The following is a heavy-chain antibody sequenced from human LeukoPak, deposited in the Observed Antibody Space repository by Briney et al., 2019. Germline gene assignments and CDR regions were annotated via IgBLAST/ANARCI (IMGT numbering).Heavy chain of an antibody. V-gene: IGHV4-4*07. D-gene: IGHD5-18*01. Sequence: SETLSLTCTVSGGSFSSYYWSRIRQPAGKGLEWIGRVYTTGSTNYDPSLKSRVSMSVDTSKDQFSLSLTSVTVADTAVYYCARVEPLKMVKSPWGQGILVTVSS. CDR3: ARVEPLKMVKSP. CDR1: GGSFSSYY. J-gene: IGHJ5*02. CDR2: VYTTGST.